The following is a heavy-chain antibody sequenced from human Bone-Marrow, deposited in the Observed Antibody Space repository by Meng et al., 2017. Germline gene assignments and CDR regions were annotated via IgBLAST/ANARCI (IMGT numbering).Heavy chain of an antibody. D-gene: IGHD6-19*01. CDR3: ARDPEQWLVLRYFQH. J-gene: IGHJ1*01. CDR1: GYTFTSYD. V-gene: IGHV1-8*01. Sequence: ASVKVSCKASGYTFTSYDINWVRQATGQGLEWMGWMNPNSGNTGYAQKFQGRVTMTRNTSISTAYMELSSLRSEDTAVYYCARDPEQWLVLRYFQHWGQGTLVTVSS. CDR2: MNPNSGNT.